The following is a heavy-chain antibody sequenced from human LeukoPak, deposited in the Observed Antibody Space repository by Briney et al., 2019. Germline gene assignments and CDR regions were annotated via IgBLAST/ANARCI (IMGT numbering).Heavy chain of an antibody. V-gene: IGHV4-61*02. Sequence: PSETLSLTCTVSGGSISSDSYYWSWIRQPAGKGLEWIGRIYTSGSTNYNPXXKSRVTISVDTSKNQFSLKLSSVTAADTAVYXXARVNGDHWSGYYYMDVWGKGTTVTVSS. CDR1: GGSISSDSYY. J-gene: IGHJ6*03. D-gene: IGHD3-3*01. CDR3: ARVNGDHWSGYYYMDV. CDR2: IYTSGST.